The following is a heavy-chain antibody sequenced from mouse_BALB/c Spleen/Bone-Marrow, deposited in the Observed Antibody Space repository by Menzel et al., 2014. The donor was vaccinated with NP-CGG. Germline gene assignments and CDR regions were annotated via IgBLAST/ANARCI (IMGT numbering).Heavy chain of an antibody. CDR1: GYAFSSYW. D-gene: IGHD2-10*01. Sequence: QVQLQQPGAELVRPGSSVKISCKASGYAFSSYWMDWVKQRPGQGLEWLVQFWPGDGVTNYNEKFKGKATLTADKSSSTAYMPLSSLTSDDSAVYFCARGDFSYYDYVMDYWGQGTSVTVSS. J-gene: IGHJ4*01. V-gene: IGHV1-80*01. CDR3: ARGDFSYYDYVMDY. CDR2: FWPGDGVT.